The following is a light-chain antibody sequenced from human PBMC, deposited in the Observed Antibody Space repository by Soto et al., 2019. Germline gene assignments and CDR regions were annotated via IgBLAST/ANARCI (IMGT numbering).Light chain of an antibody. J-gene: IGKJ4*01. CDR3: QQYDDWLRLT. Sequence: LKQSLGTVSLNTGERATLSGRGSKRVSSNYLAWYQHKPGQPPTPLIYGASTRATRIPARFSGSGSGTEFNPTISSLQSEDSAASFCQQYDDWLRLTFGGGTKVDI. CDR2: GAS. CDR1: KRVSSN. V-gene: IGKV3D-15*01.